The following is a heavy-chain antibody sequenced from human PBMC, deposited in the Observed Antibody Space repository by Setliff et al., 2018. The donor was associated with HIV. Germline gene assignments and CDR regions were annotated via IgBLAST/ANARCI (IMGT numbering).Heavy chain of an antibody. Sequence: LSLTCTVSGDSISSDFYWGWIRQPPGKGLEWIGSIYHSGNTYYNPSLKSRVTISVDTSKNQFSLKLSSVTAADAAVYYCASRVYYYDSSGYLREEGFDPWGQGTLVTVSS. D-gene: IGHD3-22*01. CDR2: IYHSGNT. CDR1: GDSISSDFY. V-gene: IGHV4-38-2*02. J-gene: IGHJ5*02. CDR3: ASRVYYYDSSGYLREEGFDP.